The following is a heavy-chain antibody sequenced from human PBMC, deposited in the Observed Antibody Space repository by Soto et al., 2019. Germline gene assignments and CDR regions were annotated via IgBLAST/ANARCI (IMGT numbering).Heavy chain of an antibody. CDR2: ISGSGGST. V-gene: IGHV3-23*01. CDR3: AKCDFWSGYLHYFDY. D-gene: IGHD3-3*01. Sequence: EVQLLESGGGLVQPGGSLRLSCAASGFTFSSYAMSWVRQAPGKGLEWVSAISGSGGSTYYADSVKGRFTISRDNSKNTPYLQMNSLSAEDTAVYYCAKCDFWSGYLHYFDYWGQGTLVTVSS. J-gene: IGHJ4*02. CDR1: GFTFSSYA.